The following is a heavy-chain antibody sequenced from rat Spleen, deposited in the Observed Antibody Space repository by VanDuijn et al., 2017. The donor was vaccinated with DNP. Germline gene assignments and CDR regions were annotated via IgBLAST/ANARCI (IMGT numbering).Heavy chain of an antibody. CDR3: TADGDYYDGYYPPPLDA. CDR1: GFTFSDYY. V-gene: IGHV5-20*01. J-gene: IGHJ4*01. CDR2: ISYDGGST. Sequence: EVQLVESGGGLVQPGRSLKLSCAASGFTFSDYYMAWVRQAPTKGLEWVASISYDGGSTYYRDSVKGRFTISRDNAKSSLYLQMDSLRSEDTATYYCTADGDYYDGYYPPPLDAWGQGASVTVSS. D-gene: IGHD1-12*03.